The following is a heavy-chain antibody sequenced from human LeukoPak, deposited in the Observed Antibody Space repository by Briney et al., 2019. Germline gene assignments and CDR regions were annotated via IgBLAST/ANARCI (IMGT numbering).Heavy chain of an antibody. Sequence: GRSLRLSCAASGFTFDDYGMHWVRQAPGKGLDWVSGISWNSGSIGYADSVKGRFTISRDNAKSTLYLQMNSLRADDMALYYCTKASGYSSGAVDYWGQGTLVTVSS. CDR3: TKASGYSSGAVDY. V-gene: IGHV3-9*03. J-gene: IGHJ4*02. CDR1: GFTFDDYG. D-gene: IGHD5-18*01. CDR2: ISWNSGSI.